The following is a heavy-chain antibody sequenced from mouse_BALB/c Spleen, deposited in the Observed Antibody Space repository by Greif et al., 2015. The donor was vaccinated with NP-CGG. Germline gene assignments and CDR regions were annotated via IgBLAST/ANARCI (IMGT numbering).Heavy chain of an antibody. CDR3: TRGTYYRYDDAMDY. Sequence: QVQLKESGAELVKPGASVKLSCKASGYTFTSYYMYWVKQRPGQGLEWIGEINPSNGGTNFNEKFKSKATLTVDKSSSTAYMQLSSLTSEDSAVYYCTRGTYYRYDDAMDYWGQGTSVTVSS. CDR2: INPSNGGT. V-gene: IGHV1S81*02. J-gene: IGHJ4*01. CDR1: GYTFTSYY. D-gene: IGHD2-14*01.